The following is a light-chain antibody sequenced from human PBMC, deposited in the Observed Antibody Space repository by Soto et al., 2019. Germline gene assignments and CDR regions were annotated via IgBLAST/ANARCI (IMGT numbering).Light chain of an antibody. J-gene: IGKJ1*01. CDR3: QLYGTSPKT. CDR2: GAS. CDR1: QSVSSY. V-gene: IGKV3-20*01. Sequence: EIVLTQSPATLSLSPGERATLSCRASQSVSSYLAWYQQKPGQAPRRLIFGASIRATGIPDRFSGSGSGTDFTLSISRLEPEDFAVYYCQLYGTSPKTVGQGTKVETK.